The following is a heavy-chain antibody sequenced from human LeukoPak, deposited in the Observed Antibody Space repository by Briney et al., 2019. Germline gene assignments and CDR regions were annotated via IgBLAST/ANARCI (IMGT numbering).Heavy chain of an antibody. CDR2: IHYSGST. J-gene: IGHJ4*02. D-gene: IGHD6-13*01. V-gene: IGHV4-59*01. Sequence: SETLSLTCTVSGGSISSYYWSWIRQPPGKGLEWIGYIHYSGSTNYNPSLKSRVTTSVDTSKNQFSLKLSSVTAADTAVYHCARGGCSSRWYYVDYWGQGILVTVSS. CDR1: GGSISSYY. CDR3: ARGGCSSRWYYVDY.